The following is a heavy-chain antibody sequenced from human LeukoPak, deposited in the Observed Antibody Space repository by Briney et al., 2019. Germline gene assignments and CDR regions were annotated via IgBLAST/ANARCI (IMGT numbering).Heavy chain of an antibody. CDR1: GGTFSSYA. Sequence: SVKVSCKASGGTFSSYAISWVRQATGQGLEWMGGIIPIFGTANYAQKFQGRVTITADESTSTAYMELSSLRSEDTAVYYCARGDYGGNSGNYYYYYMDVWGKGTTVTISS. CDR2: IIPIFGTA. D-gene: IGHD4-23*01. CDR3: ARGDYGGNSGNYYYYYMDV. J-gene: IGHJ6*03. V-gene: IGHV1-69*13.